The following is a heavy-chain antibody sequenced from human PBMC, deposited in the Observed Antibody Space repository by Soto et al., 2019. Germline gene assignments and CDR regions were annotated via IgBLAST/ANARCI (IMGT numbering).Heavy chain of an antibody. J-gene: IGHJ4*02. CDR3: SKDLDGLQGLVDSSFCFDY. CDR1: GFTFSSYS. CDR2: ISSSSSTI. V-gene: IGHV3-48*01. Sequence: GGSLRLSCAASGFTFSSYSMNWVRQAPGKGLEWVSYISSSSSTIYYADSVKGRFTISRDNAKNTLYLQMNSLRAEDTAVYYCSKDLDGLQGLVDSSFCFDYWGQGTLVTVSS. D-gene: IGHD3-16*02.